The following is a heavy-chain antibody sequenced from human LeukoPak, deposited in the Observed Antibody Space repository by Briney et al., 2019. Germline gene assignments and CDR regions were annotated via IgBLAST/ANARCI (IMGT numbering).Heavy chain of an antibody. D-gene: IGHD3-10*02. CDR1: GGSISSSSYY. Sequence: SETLSLTCTVSGGSISSSSYYWGWIRQPPGKGLEWIGSIYYSGSTYYNPSLKSRVTISVDTSKSQFSLKLSSVTAADTAVCYCARHMNSIVRAEVDSWGQGTLVTVSS. CDR2: IYYSGST. CDR3: ARHMNSIVRAEVDS. V-gene: IGHV4-39*01. J-gene: IGHJ4*02.